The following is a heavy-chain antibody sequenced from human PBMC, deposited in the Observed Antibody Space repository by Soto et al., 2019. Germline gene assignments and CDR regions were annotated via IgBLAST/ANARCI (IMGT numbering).Heavy chain of an antibody. CDR1: GYTFTSYG. Sequence: QVQLVQSGAEVKKPGASVKVSCKASGYTFTSYGISWVRQAPGQGLEWMGWISAYNGNTNYAQKLQGRSTMPTDTTTSKAYMELRSLRSDDTAVYYCARGAFITMVRGVIRPFQPDDIWGQGTMVTVSS. V-gene: IGHV1-18*01. CDR3: ARGAFITMVRGVIRPFQPDDI. CDR2: ISAYNGNT. J-gene: IGHJ3*02. D-gene: IGHD3-10*01.